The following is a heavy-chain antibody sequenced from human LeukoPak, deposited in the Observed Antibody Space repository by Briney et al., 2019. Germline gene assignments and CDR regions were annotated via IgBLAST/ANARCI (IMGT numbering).Heavy chain of an antibody. CDR2: IYYSGST. J-gene: IGHJ5*02. Sequence: SETLSLTCTVSGGSISSSSYYWGWIRQPPGEGLEWIGSIYYSGSTYYNPSLKSRVTISVDTSKNQFSLKLSSVTAADTAVYYCARDVYCSSTSCYYGLHNWFDPWGQGTLVTVSS. V-gene: IGHV4-39*07. CDR3: ARDVYCSSTSCYYGLHNWFDP. D-gene: IGHD2-2*01. CDR1: GGSISSSSYY.